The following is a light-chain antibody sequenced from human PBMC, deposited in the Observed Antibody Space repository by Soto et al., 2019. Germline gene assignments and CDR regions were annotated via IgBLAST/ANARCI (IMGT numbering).Light chain of an antibody. CDR3: GTWDSSLSAVV. Sequence: QSVLTQPPSVSAAPGQKVTNSCSGSSYNIGNNYVSWYQQLPGTAPKLLIYDNNKRPSGIPDRFSGSKSGTSATLGITGLQTGDEADYYCGTWDSSLSAVVFGGGTKVTVL. J-gene: IGLJ2*01. CDR1: SYNIGNNY. CDR2: DNN. V-gene: IGLV1-51*01.